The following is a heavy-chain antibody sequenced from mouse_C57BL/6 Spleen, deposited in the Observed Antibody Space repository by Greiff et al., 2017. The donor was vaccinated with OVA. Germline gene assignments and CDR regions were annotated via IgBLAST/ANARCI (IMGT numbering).Heavy chain of an antibody. J-gene: IGHJ1*03. CDR2: IYWDDDK. Sequence: QVTLKESGPGILQSSQTLSLTCSFSGFSLSTSGMGVTWLRQPSGKGLDWLASIYWDDDKRYNPSLKSRLTISKDTSRNQVFLKITSVDTADTATYYCARRGLLLFWYFDVWGTGTTVTVSS. V-gene: IGHV8-12*01. CDR1: GFSLSTSGMG. D-gene: IGHD1-1*01. CDR3: ARRGLLLFWYFDV.